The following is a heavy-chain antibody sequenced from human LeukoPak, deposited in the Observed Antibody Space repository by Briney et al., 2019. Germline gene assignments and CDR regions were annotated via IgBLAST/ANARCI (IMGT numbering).Heavy chain of an antibody. CDR3: ARDLETDISDAFDI. CDR1: GFNFRTYT. J-gene: IGHJ3*02. CDR2: LYSGGKT. V-gene: IGHV3-66*01. D-gene: IGHD3-9*01. Sequence: PGGSLRLSCAASGFNFRTYTMNWVRQAPGKGLEWVSVLYSGGKTYYADSVKGRFTISRDNSKNTLYLQMNSLRAEDTAVYFCARDLETDISDAFDIWGQGAMVTVSS.